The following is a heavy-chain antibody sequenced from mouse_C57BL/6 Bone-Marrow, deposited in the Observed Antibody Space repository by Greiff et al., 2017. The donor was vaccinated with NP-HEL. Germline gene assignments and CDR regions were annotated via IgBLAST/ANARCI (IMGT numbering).Heavy chain of an antibody. Sequence: VKLVESGAELARPGASVKMSCKASGYTFTSYTMHWVKQRPGQGLEWIGYINPSSGYTKYNQKFKDKATLTADKSSSTAYMQLSSLTSEDSAVYYCARAYYYGSSEDYFDYWGQGTTLTVSS. CDR3: ARAYYYGSSEDYFDY. D-gene: IGHD1-1*01. CDR2: INPSSGYT. V-gene: IGHV1-4*01. CDR1: GYTFTSYT. J-gene: IGHJ2*01.